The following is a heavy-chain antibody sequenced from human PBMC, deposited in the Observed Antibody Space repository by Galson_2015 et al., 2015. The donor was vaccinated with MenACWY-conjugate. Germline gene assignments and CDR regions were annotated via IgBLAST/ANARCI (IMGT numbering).Heavy chain of an antibody. Sequence: SLRLSCAASGFTFSSYWMHWVRQAPGKGLLWVSRVNNDGSDTSYADSVKGRFTISRDNAKNTLYLQMNSLRAEDTAVYYCARDNSAVPDLFDDWGQGTLVTVSS. D-gene: IGHD4-23*01. CDR2: VNNDGSDT. V-gene: IGHV3-74*01. J-gene: IGHJ4*02. CDR3: ARDNSAVPDLFDD. CDR1: GFTFSSYW.